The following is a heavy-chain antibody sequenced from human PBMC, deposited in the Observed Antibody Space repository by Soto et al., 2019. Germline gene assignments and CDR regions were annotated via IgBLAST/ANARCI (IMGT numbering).Heavy chain of an antibody. CDR1: GFIFSSFA. CDR2: ISNNGGST. Sequence: PGGSLRLSCAASGFIFSSFAMSWVRQAPGKGLEWVSTISNNGGSTYSADSVKGRFTISRDNFKNTLYLQMNSLRAEDTAVYYCAKDPDISGWYQTDLDYWGQGTLVTVSS. J-gene: IGHJ4*02. CDR3: AKDPDISGWYQTDLDY. V-gene: IGHV3-23*01. D-gene: IGHD6-19*01.